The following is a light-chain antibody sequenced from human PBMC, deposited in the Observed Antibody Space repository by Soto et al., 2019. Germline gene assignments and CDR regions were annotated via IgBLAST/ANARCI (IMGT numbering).Light chain of an antibody. CDR1: QDISSH. CDR3: QQFDSLPLT. V-gene: IGKV1-33*01. J-gene: IGKJ4*01. Sequence: DIQMTQSPSSLSASVGDTVTITCRATQDISSHLSWYRRKPGTPPKLLIYDASNLETGVPSRFGGSGSGTDFTFTISSLQPEDIATYYCQQFDSLPLTFGGGTKVEIK. CDR2: DAS.